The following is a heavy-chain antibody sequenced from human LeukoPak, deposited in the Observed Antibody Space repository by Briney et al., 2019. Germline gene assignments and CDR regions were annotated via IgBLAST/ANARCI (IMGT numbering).Heavy chain of an antibody. D-gene: IGHD3-3*01. V-gene: IGHV1-2*02. CDR2: INPNSGGT. J-gene: IGHJ6*03. CDR3: ERGFPPTYYYYMDG. Sequence: ASVKVSCKASGYTFTDYHMHWVRPAPGQGLEWMGWINPNSGGTNYAQKFRGRVTMTRDTSISTAYMELSRLRSDDTAVYYCERGFPPTYYYYMDGWGRGTTVTVSS. CDR1: GYTFTDYH.